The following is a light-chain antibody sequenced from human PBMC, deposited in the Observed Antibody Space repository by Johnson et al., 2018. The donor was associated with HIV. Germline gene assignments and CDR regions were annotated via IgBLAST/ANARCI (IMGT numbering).Light chain of an antibody. Sequence: QSVLTQPPSVSAAPGQKVTISCSGSSSNIGNNYVSWYQQLPGTAPKLLIYENNKRPSGIPDRFSGSKSCTSATLGITGLQTGDEADYYCGTWDSSLSAAVFGTGTKVTVL. CDR1: SSNIGNNY. CDR2: ENN. J-gene: IGLJ1*01. CDR3: GTWDSSLSAAV. V-gene: IGLV1-51*02.